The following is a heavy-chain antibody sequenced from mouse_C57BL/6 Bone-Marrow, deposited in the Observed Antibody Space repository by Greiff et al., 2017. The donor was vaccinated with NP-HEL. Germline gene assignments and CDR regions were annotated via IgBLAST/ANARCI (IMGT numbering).Heavy chain of an antibody. CDR3: ARLACSVTTVVADEDAMDY. CDR2: IYPGSGNT. CDR1: GYTFTDYY. J-gene: IGHJ4*01. V-gene: IGHV1-76*01. Sequence: QVQLQQSGAELVRPGASVKLSCKASGYTFTDYYINWVKQRPGQGLEWIAGIYPGSGNTYYNEKFKGKATLTAEKSSSTAYMQLSSRTSEDSAVYFCARLACSVTTVVADEDAMDYWGQGTSVTVSS. D-gene: IGHD1-1*01.